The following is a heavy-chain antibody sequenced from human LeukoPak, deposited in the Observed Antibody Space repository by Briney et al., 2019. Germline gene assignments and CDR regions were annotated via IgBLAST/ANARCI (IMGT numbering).Heavy chain of an antibody. D-gene: IGHD3-9*01. CDR2: IYHSGST. V-gene: IGHV4-4*02. Sequence: SGTLSLTCAVSGGSISSSNWWSWVRQPPGKGLEWIGEIYHSGSTNYNPSLKSRVTISVDKSKNQFSLKLSSVTAADTAVYYCERAAYDILTGYPPGGYYMDVWGKGTTVTISS. CDR3: ERAAYDILTGYPPGGYYMDV. J-gene: IGHJ6*03. CDR1: GGSISSSNW.